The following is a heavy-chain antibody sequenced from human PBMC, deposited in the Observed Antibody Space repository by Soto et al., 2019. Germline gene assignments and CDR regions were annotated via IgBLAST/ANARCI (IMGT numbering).Heavy chain of an antibody. CDR2: IYHSGSI. J-gene: IGHJ4*02. Sequence: SETLSLTCDVSGDSSSSSLWWSWVRQTPGKGLEWIGEIYHSGSINYNPSLKSRVTISADRSKNQFSLTLTAVTAADTAVYYCATSQLGEYFDNWGQGTLVTVSS. CDR3: ATSQLGEYFDN. D-gene: IGHD1-1*01. V-gene: IGHV4-4*02. CDR1: GDSSSSSLW.